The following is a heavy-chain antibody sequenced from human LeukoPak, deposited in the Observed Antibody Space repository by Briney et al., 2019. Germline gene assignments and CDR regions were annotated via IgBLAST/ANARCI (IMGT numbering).Heavy chain of an antibody. CDR2: IRYAGTYK. Sequence: GGSLRLSCAASGFTFSSYAMNWVRRAPGKGLEWVAFIRYAGTYKYYADSVKGRFTISRDNSKSTLYLQMNSLRAEDTAVYYCAKSRELSAFDIWGQGTMVTVSS. J-gene: IGHJ3*02. D-gene: IGHD1-7*01. V-gene: IGHV3-30*02. CDR1: GFTFSSYA. CDR3: AKSRELSAFDI.